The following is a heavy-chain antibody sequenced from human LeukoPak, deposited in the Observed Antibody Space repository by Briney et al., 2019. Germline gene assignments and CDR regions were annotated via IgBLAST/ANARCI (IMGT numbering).Heavy chain of an antibody. CDR3: ARDSGEYCFDY. J-gene: IGHJ4*02. D-gene: IGHD2-15*01. Sequence: KFQGRVTITRDTSASTAYMELSSLRSEDTAVYYCARDSGEYCFDYWGQGTLVTVSS. V-gene: IGHV1-3*01.